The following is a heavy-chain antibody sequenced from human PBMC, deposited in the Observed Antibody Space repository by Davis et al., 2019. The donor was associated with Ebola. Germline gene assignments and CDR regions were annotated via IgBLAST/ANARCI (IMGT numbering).Heavy chain of an antibody. Sequence: GESLKISCAASGFTFSSYRMSWVRQAPGKGLEWVANIKQDGSEKYYVDSVKGRFTISRDNAKNSLYLQMNSLRAEDTAVYYCARDPSNYYYYYGMDVWGQGTTVTVSS. CDR1: GFTFSSYR. CDR2: IKQDGSEK. J-gene: IGHJ6*02. V-gene: IGHV3-7*01. CDR3: ARDPSNYYYYYGMDV. D-gene: IGHD4-11*01.